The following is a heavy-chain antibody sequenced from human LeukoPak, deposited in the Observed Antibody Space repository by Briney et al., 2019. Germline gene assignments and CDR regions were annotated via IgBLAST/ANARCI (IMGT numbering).Heavy chain of an antibody. V-gene: IGHV1-18*01. D-gene: IGHD2-2*01. CDR2: ISAYNGNT. CDR3: AKEGYCSSTSCPKDIDY. Sequence: GASVKVSCKASGYTFTSYGISWVRQAPGQGLEWMGWISAYNGNTNYALKLQGRVTMTTDTSTSTAYMELRSLRSDDTAVYYCAKEGYCSSTSCPKDIDYWGQGTLVTVSS. CDR1: GYTFTSYG. J-gene: IGHJ4*02.